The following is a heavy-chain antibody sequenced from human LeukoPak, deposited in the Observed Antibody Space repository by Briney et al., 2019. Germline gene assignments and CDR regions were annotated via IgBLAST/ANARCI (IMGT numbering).Heavy chain of an antibody. CDR1: GFTFSSYS. CDR3: ARVRGYDILTGYHDY. V-gene: IGHV3-21*01. Sequence: PGGSLRLSCAASGFTFSSYSMNWVRQAPGKGLQWVSSISSSSSYIYYADSVKGRFTISRDNAKNSLYLQMNSLRAEDTAVYYCARVRGYDILTGYHDYWGQGNLVTVSS. D-gene: IGHD3-9*01. J-gene: IGHJ4*02. CDR2: ISSSSSYI.